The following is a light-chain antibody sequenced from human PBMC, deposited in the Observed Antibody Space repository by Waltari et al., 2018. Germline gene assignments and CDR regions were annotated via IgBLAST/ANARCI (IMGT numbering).Light chain of an antibody. CDR1: RDISNN. V-gene: IGKV1-33*01. CDR2: DAA. Sequence: IQITQSPSSLSASVGDRVTITCQASRDISNNLNWYQQKPGRAPKLLIYDAAKLETGVPSRFSGSGSGTHFTFTISNLQPEDIATYYCQRHDNLSYTFGQGTKLVIK. CDR3: QRHDNLSYT. J-gene: IGKJ2*01.